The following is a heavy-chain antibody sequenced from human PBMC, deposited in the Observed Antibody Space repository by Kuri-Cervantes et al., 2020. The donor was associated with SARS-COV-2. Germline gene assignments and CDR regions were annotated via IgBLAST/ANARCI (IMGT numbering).Heavy chain of an antibody. CDR2: INHSGST. Sequence: SETLSLTCTVSGGSISSSSYYWSWIRQPPGKGLEWIGEINHSGSTNYNPSLKSRVTISVDTSKNQFSLKLSSVTAADTAVYYCASYPTRNWGLDYWGQGTLVTVAS. CDR3: ASYPTRNWGLDY. CDR1: GGSISSSSYY. J-gene: IGHJ4*02. V-gene: IGHV4-61*05. D-gene: IGHD7-27*01.